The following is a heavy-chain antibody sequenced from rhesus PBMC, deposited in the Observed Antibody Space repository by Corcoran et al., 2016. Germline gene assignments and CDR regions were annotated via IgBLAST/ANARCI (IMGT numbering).Heavy chain of an antibody. Sequence: QVTLKESGPALVKPTQTLTLTCTFSGFSLSTSGMGVGWIRQPPGKTLEWLANIYWDDNKRYTTSLKSRLTLSKDTSKNQVVLTMTNMDPVDTATYYCARAHYYNFWSGYYTGYFDYWGQGVLVTVSS. CDR3: ARAHYYNFWSGYYTGYFDY. CDR2: IYWDDNK. V-gene: IGHV2-1*01. CDR1: GFSLSTSGMG. J-gene: IGHJ4*01. D-gene: IGHD3-3*01.